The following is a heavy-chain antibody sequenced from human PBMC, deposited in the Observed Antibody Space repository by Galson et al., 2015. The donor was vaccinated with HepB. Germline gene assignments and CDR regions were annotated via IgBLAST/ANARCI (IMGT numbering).Heavy chain of an antibody. CDR1: GYTFTNYA. CDR2: INADNGKT. V-gene: IGHV1-3*01. D-gene: IGHD3-10*01. CDR3: ARWRFGEFDYYFYH. Sequence: SVKVSCKASGYTFTNYAIHWVRQAPGQGLEWMAWINADNGKTKYLQKFQGRVTITRDTSASTAYMEVSSLTSEDSAIYYCARWRFGEFDYYFYHWGQGTLVTVSS. J-gene: IGHJ4*02.